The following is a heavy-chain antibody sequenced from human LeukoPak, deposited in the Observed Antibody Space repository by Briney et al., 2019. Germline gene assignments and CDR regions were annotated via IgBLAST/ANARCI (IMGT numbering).Heavy chain of an antibody. J-gene: IGHJ4*02. CDR2: IRSKAYGGTT. CDR1: GFTFGDYA. D-gene: IGHD3-3*01. CDR3: TRATAVFWSGYPDY. Sequence: GGSLRLSCTASGFTFGDYAMSWVRQAPGKGLEWVGCIRSKAYGGTTEYAASLKGRFTISRDDSKSIAYLQMNSLKTAATDVYYCTRATAVFWSGYPDYWGQGTLVTASS. V-gene: IGHV3-49*04.